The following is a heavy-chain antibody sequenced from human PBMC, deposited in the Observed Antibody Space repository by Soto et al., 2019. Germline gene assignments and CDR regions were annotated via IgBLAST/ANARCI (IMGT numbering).Heavy chain of an antibody. CDR2: IWNDGINK. J-gene: IGHJ4*02. CDR3: ARHASLLDFDY. Sequence: QVQLVESGGGAVQPGRSLRLSCAASGFTFSSYGMHWVRQAPGKGLEWVAVIWNDGINKYYTDSVQGRFTISRDNSKNTLYLQMNSLRAEDTAVYYCARHASLLDFDYWGQGTLVTVSS. D-gene: IGHD2-21*02. CDR1: GFTFSSYG. V-gene: IGHV3-33*01.